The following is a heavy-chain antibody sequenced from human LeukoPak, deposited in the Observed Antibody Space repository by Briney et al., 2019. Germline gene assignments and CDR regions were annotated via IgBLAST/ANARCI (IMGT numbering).Heavy chain of an antibody. J-gene: IGHJ3*02. CDR3: SGWYSLDAFDI. CDR1: GFTFSSYS. V-gene: IGHV3-21*01. CDR2: ISSSSSYI. Sequence: KSGGSLRLSCAASGFTFSSYSMNWVRQAPGKGLEWVSSISSSSSYIYYADSVKGRFTIPRDNAKNSLYLQMNSLRAEDTAVYYCSGWYSLDAFDIWGQGTMVTVST. D-gene: IGHD6-19*01.